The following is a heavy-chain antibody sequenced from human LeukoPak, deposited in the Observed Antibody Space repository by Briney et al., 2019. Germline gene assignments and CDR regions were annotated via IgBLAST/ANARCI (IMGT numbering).Heavy chain of an antibody. D-gene: IGHD5-24*01. CDR2: INWNGAST. CDR1: GFTFDDYG. V-gene: IGHV3-20*04. Sequence: GGSLRLSCVASGFTFDDYGMGWVRQAPGKGLEWVSGINWNGASTGYADSVRGRFTISRDNAKNSLYLQMNSLRGEDTALYYCARASDPWLQLTWGQGTLVTVSS. CDR3: ARASDPWLQLT. J-gene: IGHJ5*02.